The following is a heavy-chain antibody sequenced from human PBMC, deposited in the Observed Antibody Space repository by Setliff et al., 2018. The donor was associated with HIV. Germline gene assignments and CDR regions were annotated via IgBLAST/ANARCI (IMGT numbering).Heavy chain of an antibody. CDR3: ARIPNHSSGFDY. CDR1: GGTFSSYP. CDR2: IIPIFGTT. V-gene: IGHV1-69*13. D-gene: IGHD3-22*01. J-gene: IGHJ4*02. Sequence: ASVKVSCKASGGTFSSYPISWVRQAPGRGLEWMGGIIPIFGTTHYAQKFQGRVTVTADESTTTAYMELSSLRSEDTAVYYCARIPNHSSGFDYWGQGTPVTVSS.